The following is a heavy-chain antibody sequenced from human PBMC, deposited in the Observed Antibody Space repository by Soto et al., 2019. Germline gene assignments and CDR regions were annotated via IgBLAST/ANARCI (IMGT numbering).Heavy chain of an antibody. J-gene: IGHJ3*02. CDR1: VGSISISNW. CDR2: IYHSGST. CDR3: ARGGRIVGETRGAFDI. V-gene: IGHV4-4*02. D-gene: IGHD1-26*01. Sequence: NPAETRSLTCAVSVGSISISNWWRWFRQPPVKGLEWIGEIYHSGSTNYNPSLNSRVTISVDKSKNQFSLKLSSVTAADTAVYHCARGGRIVGETRGAFDIWGQGTMVTVSS.